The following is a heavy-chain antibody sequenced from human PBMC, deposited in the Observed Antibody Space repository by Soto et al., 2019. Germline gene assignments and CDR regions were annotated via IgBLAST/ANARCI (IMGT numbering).Heavy chain of an antibody. J-gene: IGHJ4*01. V-gene: IGHV3-30*03. CDR1: GFTFQSYG. D-gene: IGHD1-1*01. Sequence: QVQLVESGGGVVQPGRSLRLSCAASGFTFQSYGMHWVRQAPGKGLEWAALISYDGSNEYYADSVRGRFTVSRDNSKNTLYLQMNSLRVEDTAVYYCARDCLDNDYWGHGTLVTVSS. CDR3: ARDCLDNDY. CDR2: ISYDGSNE.